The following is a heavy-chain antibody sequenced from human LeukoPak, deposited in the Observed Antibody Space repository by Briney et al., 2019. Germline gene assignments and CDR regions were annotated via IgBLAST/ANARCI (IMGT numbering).Heavy chain of an antibody. Sequence: KSGGSLRLSCAASGFTFSSYSMNWVRQAPGKGLEWVSSISSSSSYIYYADSVKGRFTISRDNAKNSLYLQMNSLRAEDTAVYYCARGSIAARIPPFGPWGQGTLVTVSS. J-gene: IGHJ5*02. D-gene: IGHD6-6*01. CDR2: ISSSSSYI. CDR3: ARGSIAARIPPFGP. CDR1: GFTFSSYS. V-gene: IGHV3-21*01.